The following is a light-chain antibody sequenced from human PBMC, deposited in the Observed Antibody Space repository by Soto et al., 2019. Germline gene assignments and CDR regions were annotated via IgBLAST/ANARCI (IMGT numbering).Light chain of an antibody. V-gene: IGKV3-15*01. Sequence: EVVMTQSPATLSVSPGDRATLSCRASQSVDTNVVWYQQKPCQPPRLLVHSASIRATGVPARFTGIESGTDFTLSSSGLQSDDFAIYYSQQYYYWPPYTFGQGTKLQIK. CDR3: QQYYYWPPYT. CDR2: SAS. CDR1: QSVDTN. J-gene: IGKJ2*01.